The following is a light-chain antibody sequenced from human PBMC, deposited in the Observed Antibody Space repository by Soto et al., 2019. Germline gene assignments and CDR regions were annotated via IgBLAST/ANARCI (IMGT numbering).Light chain of an antibody. V-gene: IGKV3-20*01. CDR1: QSVLSKNQNY. CDR3: QQYGSSPRT. CDR2: GAS. J-gene: IGKJ1*01. Sequence: VRTQIPDSLAVSVGETATISCKSSQSVLSKNQNYLGWYQQKPGQAPRLLMYGASNRATGIPERFSGSGSGTDFTLTISRLEPEDFAVHYCQQYGSSPRTFGQATKVDIK.